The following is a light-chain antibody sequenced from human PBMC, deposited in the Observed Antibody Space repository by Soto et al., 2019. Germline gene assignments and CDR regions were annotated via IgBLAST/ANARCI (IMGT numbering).Light chain of an antibody. Sequence: EIVMTQSPATLSVSPGERATLSCGASQTVNSNLAWYQQKPGQAPRLLIYGASTRVTGIPARFSGGGFGTDFSLTISSLQPEDFATYYCQHYNTYPWTFGQGTKVDI. CDR1: QTVNSN. V-gene: IGKV3D-15*01. J-gene: IGKJ1*01. CDR2: GAS. CDR3: QHYNTYPWT.